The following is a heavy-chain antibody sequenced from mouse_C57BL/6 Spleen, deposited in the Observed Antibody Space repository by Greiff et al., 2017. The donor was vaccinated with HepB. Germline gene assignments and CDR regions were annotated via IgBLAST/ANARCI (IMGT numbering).Heavy chain of an antibody. V-gene: IGHV5-4*01. J-gene: IGHJ4*01. D-gene: IGHD2-5*01. CDR2: ISDGGSYT. Sequence: EVHLVESGGGLVKPGGSLKLSCAASGFTFSSYAMSWVRQTPEKRLEWVATISDGGSYTYYPDNVKGRFTISRDNAKNNLYLQMSHLKSEDTAMYYCAREVTVNAMDYWGQGTSVTVSS. CDR1: GFTFSSYA. CDR3: AREVTVNAMDY.